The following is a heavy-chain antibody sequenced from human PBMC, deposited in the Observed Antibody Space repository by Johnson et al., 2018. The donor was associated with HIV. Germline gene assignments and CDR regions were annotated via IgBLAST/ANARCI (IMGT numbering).Heavy chain of an antibody. CDR3: ARDLVGGSYLLGAFDI. D-gene: IGHD1-26*01. Sequence: VHLVESGGGVVQPGRSLRLSCAASGFTFSSYVMHWVRQAPGKGLEWVAVISYDGSNKYYADSVKGRFTISRDNSKKTLYLQMNSLRAEDTAVYNCARDLVGGSYLLGAFDIWGQGTMVTVSS. CDR1: GFTFSSYV. V-gene: IGHV3-30-3*01. CDR2: ISYDGSNK. J-gene: IGHJ3*02.